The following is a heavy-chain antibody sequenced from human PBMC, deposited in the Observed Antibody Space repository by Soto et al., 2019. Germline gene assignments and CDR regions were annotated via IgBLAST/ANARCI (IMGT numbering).Heavy chain of an antibody. CDR1: GFTFSNYW. J-gene: IGHJ4*02. CDR2: INPDGSDK. Sequence: GGSLRLSCAASGFTFSNYWMAWVRQAPGKGLEWVANINPDGSDKYYVDSVKGRFTISRDNTKTSLYLQMNSLRVDDTAVYFCASPRSPADWGQGTLVTVSS. CDR3: ASPRSPAD. V-gene: IGHV3-7*01. D-gene: IGHD2-15*01.